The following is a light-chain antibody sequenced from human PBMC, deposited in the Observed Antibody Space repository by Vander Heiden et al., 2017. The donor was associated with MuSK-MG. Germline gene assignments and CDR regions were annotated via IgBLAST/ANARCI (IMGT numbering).Light chain of an antibody. CDR2: AAS. V-gene: IGKV1-39*01. J-gene: IGKJ1*01. CDR3: QQSYSTLWT. CDR1: QSISSY. Sequence: FQLTQFPSSLSASVGDRVTITCRASQSISSYLNWYQQKPGKAPKLLIYAASSLQSGVPSRFSGSGSGTDFTLTISSLQPEDFATYYCQQSYSTLWTFGQGTKVEIK.